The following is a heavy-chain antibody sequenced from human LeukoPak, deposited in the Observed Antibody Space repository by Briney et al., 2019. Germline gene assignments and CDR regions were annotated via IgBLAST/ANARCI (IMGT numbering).Heavy chain of an antibody. CDR3: VKVLTFGGVLDY. CDR2: ISGSGGST. D-gene: IGHD3-16*01. CDR1: GFTFSSYA. Sequence: TGGSLRLSCAASGFTFSSYAMSWVRQAPGKGLEWVSAISGSGGSTYYADSVKGRFTISRDNSKNTLYLQMNSLRAEDTAVYYCVKVLTFGGVLDYWGQGTLVTVSS. J-gene: IGHJ4*02. V-gene: IGHV3-23*01.